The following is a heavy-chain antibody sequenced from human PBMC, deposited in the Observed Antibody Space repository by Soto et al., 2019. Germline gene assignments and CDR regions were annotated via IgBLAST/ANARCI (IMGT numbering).Heavy chain of an antibody. CDR3: ARVRNSSGWRTFDY. CDR2: INPNSGGT. J-gene: IGHJ4*02. CDR1: GYTFTGYY. V-gene: IGHV1-2*02. D-gene: IGHD6-19*01. Sequence: WASVKVSCKASGYTFTGYYMHWVRQAPGQGLEWMGWINPNSGGTNYAQKFQGRVTMTRDTSISTAYMELSRLRSDDTAVYYCARVRNSSGWRTFDYWGQGTLVTVSS.